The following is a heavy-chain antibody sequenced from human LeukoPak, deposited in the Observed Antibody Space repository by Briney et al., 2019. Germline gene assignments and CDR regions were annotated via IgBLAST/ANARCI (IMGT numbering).Heavy chain of an antibody. V-gene: IGHV1-18*01. CDR2: ISAYNGNT. D-gene: IGHD6-6*01. Sequence: ASVKVSCKASGYTFTSYGISWVRQAPGQGLEWMGWISAYNGNTNYAQKFQGRVTITADESTSTAYMELSSLRSEDTAVYYCARDLPHSSSAGVWGQGTLVTVSS. CDR3: ARDLPHSSSAGV. J-gene: IGHJ4*02. CDR1: GYTFTSYG.